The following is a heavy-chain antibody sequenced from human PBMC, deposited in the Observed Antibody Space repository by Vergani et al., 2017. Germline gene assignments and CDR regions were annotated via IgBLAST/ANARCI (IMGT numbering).Heavy chain of an antibody. Sequence: QVHLVESGGGVVQPGRSLRLSCVVSGFTSSYYGMHWVRQAPGKGLEWVAMISYDGTQKYYADSVKGRFTITRDNSKSTLYLQMNSLRTEDTAVYYCATKSCGTPVCQIGYFREWGQGTLVTVSS. CDR3: ATKSCGTPVCQIGYFRE. V-gene: IGHV3-30*03. J-gene: IGHJ1*01. CDR2: ISYDGTQK. CDR1: GFTSSYYG. D-gene: IGHD1-1*01.